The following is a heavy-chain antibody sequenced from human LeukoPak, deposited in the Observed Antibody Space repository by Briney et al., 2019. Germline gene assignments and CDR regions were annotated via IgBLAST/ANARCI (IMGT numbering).Heavy chain of an antibody. J-gene: IGHJ4*02. Sequence: GASVKVSCKASGYTFTGYYMHWVRQAPGQGLEWMGWINPNSGGTNYAQKFQGRVTMTRDTSISTAYMELSSLRSEDTAVYYCARHLSGITGYTYGRGIDYWGQGTLVTVSS. CDR3: ARHLSGITGYTYGRGIDY. CDR1: GYTFTGYY. CDR2: INPNSGGT. D-gene: IGHD5-18*01. V-gene: IGHV1-2*02.